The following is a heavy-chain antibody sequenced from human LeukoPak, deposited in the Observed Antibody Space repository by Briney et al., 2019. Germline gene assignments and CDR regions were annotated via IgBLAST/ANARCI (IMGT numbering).Heavy chain of an antibody. CDR3: ANSGTSRYYYDSRGDY. CDR1: GFTFSSYA. D-gene: IGHD3-22*01. Sequence: GGSLRLSCAASGFTFSSYAMSWVRQAPGKGLEWVLAISGSGGSTYYADSVKGRFTISRDNSKNTLYLQMNSLRAEDTAVYYCANSGTSRYYYDSRGDYWGQGTLVTVSS. V-gene: IGHV3-23*01. J-gene: IGHJ4*02. CDR2: ISGSGGST.